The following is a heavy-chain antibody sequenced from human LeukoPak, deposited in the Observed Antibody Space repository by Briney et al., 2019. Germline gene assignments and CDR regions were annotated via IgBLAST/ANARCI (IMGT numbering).Heavy chain of an antibody. V-gene: IGHV3-9*01. D-gene: IGHD4-11*01. CDR1: GVTFDDYA. CDR2: ISWNSGSI. J-gene: IGHJ6*03. CDR3: ATQYSNYDYYYYYMDV. Sequence: PGRSLRLSCAASGVTFDDYAMHWVRQAPGKGLEWVSDISWNSGSIGYADYVKGRFTISRDNAKNSLYLQMNSLRAEDTALYYCATQYSNYDYYYYYMDVWGKGTTVTVSS.